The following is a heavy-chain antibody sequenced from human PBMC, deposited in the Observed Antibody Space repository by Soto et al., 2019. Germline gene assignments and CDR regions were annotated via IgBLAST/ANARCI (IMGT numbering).Heavy chain of an antibody. J-gene: IGHJ5*02. V-gene: IGHV3-33*01. Sequence: LRLSFAASGFTFSSYGMHWVRQAPGKGLEWVAVIWYDGSNKYYADSVKGRFTISRDNSKNTLYLQMNSLRAEDTAVYYCARDHYSGGLINWFDPWGQGTLVTVSS. D-gene: IGHD6-19*01. CDR2: IWYDGSNK. CDR1: GFTFSSYG. CDR3: ARDHYSGGLINWFDP.